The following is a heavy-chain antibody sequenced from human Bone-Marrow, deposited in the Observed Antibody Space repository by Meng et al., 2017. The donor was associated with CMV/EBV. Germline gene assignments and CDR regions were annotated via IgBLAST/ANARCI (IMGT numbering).Heavy chain of an antibody. CDR2: IYSGGST. CDR1: GFTISSNY. Sequence: GESLKISCAASGFTISSNYMSWVRQSPGKGLEWVSVIYSGGSTDYADSVRGRFTISRDNSKNTLYLQMNSLRVEDTAVYYCAGSIAAHSNGDYWGKGTLVTVSS. V-gene: IGHV3-53*01. J-gene: IGHJ4*02. CDR3: AGSIAAHSNGDY. D-gene: IGHD6-6*01.